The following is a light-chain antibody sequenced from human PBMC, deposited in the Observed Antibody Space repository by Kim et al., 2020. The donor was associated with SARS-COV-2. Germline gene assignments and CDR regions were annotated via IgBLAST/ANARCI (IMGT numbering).Light chain of an antibody. CDR3: QQSYSTPRT. V-gene: IGKV1-39*01. CDR1: QSISSY. Sequence: ASVGDRVNITCRASQSISSYLKWYQQKPGKPPKLLIYTASSLQSGVPSRFSGSGSGTDFTLTISSLQPEDFATYYCQQSYSTPRTFGQGTKVDIK. J-gene: IGKJ1*01. CDR2: TAS.